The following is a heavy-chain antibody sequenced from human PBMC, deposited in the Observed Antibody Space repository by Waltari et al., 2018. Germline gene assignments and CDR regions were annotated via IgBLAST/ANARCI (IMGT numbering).Heavy chain of an antibody. D-gene: IGHD1-26*01. V-gene: IGHV3-53*01. CDR2: TYSGGST. Sequence: EVQLVESGGGLIQPGGSLRLSCAASGFTVSSNYMSWVRQAPGKGLEWVSVTYSGGSTYYADSVRGRCTVSRDNSKNTLYLQMNSLRAEDTAVYYCARDLTGSYYGFDYWGQGTLVTVSS. CDR3: ARDLTGSYYGFDY. CDR1: GFTVSSNY. J-gene: IGHJ4*02.